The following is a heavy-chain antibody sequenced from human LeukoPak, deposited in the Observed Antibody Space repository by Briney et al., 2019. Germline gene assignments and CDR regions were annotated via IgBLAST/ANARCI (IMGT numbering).Heavy chain of an antibody. CDR3: ARDLVGGEDIVVVVAALDAFDI. Sequence: TGGSLRLSCAASGNTFGNYDMSWVRQAPGKGLEWVANIKPDGSEKYCMDSVKGRFTISRDNAKNSLYLQMNSLRAEDTAVYYCARDLVGGEDIVVVVAALDAFDIWGQGTMVTVSS. CDR1: GNTFGNYD. D-gene: IGHD2-15*01. J-gene: IGHJ3*02. V-gene: IGHV3-7*01. CDR2: IKPDGSEK.